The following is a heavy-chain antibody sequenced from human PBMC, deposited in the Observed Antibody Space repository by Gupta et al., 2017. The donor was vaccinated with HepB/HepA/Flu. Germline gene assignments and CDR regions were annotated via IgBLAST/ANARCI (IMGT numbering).Heavy chain of an antibody. CDR3: AKTPWGSSSLFDY. V-gene: IGHV3-23*01. D-gene: IGHD6-6*01. J-gene: IGHJ4*02. CDR2: ISGSGGST. Sequence: EVQLLESGGGLVQPGGSLRLSCAASGFTFTSYAMSWVRQAPGKGLEWVSAISGSGGSTYYADSVKGRFTISRDNSKNTLYLQMNSLRAEDTAVYYCAKTPWGSSSLFDYWGQGTLVTVSS. CDR1: GFTFTSYA.